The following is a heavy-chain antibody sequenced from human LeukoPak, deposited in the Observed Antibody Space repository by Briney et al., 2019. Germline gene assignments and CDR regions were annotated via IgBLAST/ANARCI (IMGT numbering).Heavy chain of an antibody. D-gene: IGHD3-3*01. CDR1: GFTFNTYA. Sequence: GGSLRLSCAASGFTFNTYAMSWVRQAPGKGLEWVSGIRSSGVSTYYADSVKGRFTISRDNSKNTLYLQMNSLRAEDTAVYYCAKDLQPLEWLSPYFDYWGQGTLVTVSS. CDR3: AKDLQPLEWLSPYFDY. V-gene: IGHV3-23*01. J-gene: IGHJ4*02. CDR2: IRSSGVST.